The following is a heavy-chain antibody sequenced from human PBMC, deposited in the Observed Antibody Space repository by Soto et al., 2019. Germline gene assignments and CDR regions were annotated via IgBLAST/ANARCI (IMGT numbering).Heavy chain of an antibody. CDR3: ARDLAAVPRAFDY. J-gene: IGHJ4*02. CDR2: VYYTGTT. CDR1: GGSISSYY. D-gene: IGHD6-13*01. V-gene: IGHV4-59*01. Sequence: ASETLSLTCTVSGGSISSYYWSWIRQPPGKGLEWIGSVYYTGTTDYNPSLKSRVTISVDTSKTQFSLNLRSVTAADTAVYYCARDLAAVPRAFDYWGRGTLVTVSS.